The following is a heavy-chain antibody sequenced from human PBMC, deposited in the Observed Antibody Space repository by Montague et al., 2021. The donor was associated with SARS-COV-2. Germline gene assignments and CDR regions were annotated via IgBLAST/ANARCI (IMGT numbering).Heavy chain of an antibody. J-gene: IGHJ4*02. CDR3: AKDQRIWGGTSGEDDY. CDR1: GFTFSSYA. V-gene: IGHV3-23*01. CDR2: ISSTGSST. D-gene: IGHD1-26*01. Sequence: SLRLSCAASGFTFSSYAMNWVRQAPGKGLEWVSSISSTGSSTYYADSVRGRFTISRDNSKNTLYLQMNILRAEDTAVYYCAKDQRIWGGTSGEDDYWGQGTLVTVSS.